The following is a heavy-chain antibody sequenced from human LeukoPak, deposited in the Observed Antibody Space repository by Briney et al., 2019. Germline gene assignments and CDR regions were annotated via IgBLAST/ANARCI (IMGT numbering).Heavy chain of an antibody. Sequence: SETLSLTCAVYGGSFSGYYWSWIRQLPGKGLEWIGEINHSGSTNYNPSLKSRVTISVDTSKNQFSLKLSSVTAADTAVYYCTRGSIAYYYMAVWGKGTTVTISS. CDR2: INHSGST. CDR1: GGSFSGYY. J-gene: IGHJ6*03. CDR3: TRGSIAYYYMAV. V-gene: IGHV4-34*01. D-gene: IGHD3-22*01.